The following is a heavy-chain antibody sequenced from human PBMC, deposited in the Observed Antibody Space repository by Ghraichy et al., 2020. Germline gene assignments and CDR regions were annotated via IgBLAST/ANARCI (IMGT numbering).Heavy chain of an antibody. CDR3: ARGYCSGTTCYGKYYFDY. CDR1: GFTFSTYA. CDR2: ISGNGAKI. D-gene: IGHD2-2*01. Sequence: GSLNISCAASGFTFSTYAMSWVRQAPGKGLEWVSVISGNGAKIYYADSMKGRFTISRDNSKNTLYVQMNSLRAADTAVYYCARGYCSGTTCYGKYYFDYWGQGALVTVSS. V-gene: IGHV3-23*01. J-gene: IGHJ4*02.